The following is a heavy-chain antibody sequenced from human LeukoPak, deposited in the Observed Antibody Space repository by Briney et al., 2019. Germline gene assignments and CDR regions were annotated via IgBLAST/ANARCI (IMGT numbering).Heavy chain of an antibody. J-gene: IGHJ4*02. V-gene: IGHV5-51*01. CDR2: MYPGDSDT. D-gene: IGHD1-26*01. CDR3: GSGERSYHFDN. CDR1: ANSFTSQW. Sequence: GESLKISCKGSANSFTSQWIGWVRQMPGKGLEWMGIMYPGDSDTRYSPCFEGHVTISADKSITTAYLQWSSLKASDTAMYYCGSGERSYHFDNWGQGSLVTVSS.